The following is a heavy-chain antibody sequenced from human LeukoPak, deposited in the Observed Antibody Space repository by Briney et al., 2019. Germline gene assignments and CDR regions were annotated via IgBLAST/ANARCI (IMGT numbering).Heavy chain of an antibody. V-gene: IGHV3-30*02. D-gene: IGHD6-19*01. CDR1: GFTFSSYG. CDR3: AIWRSRLAMAGGFHS. Sequence: GGSLRLSCAASGFTFSSYGMHWVRQAPGQGLEWMAFIRYDGSNKYYADSVKGRFTISRDNSKNTLYLQMNRLRAEDTAVYYCAIWRSRLAMAGGFHSWGQGTLLTVPS. CDR2: IRYDGSNK. J-gene: IGHJ4*02.